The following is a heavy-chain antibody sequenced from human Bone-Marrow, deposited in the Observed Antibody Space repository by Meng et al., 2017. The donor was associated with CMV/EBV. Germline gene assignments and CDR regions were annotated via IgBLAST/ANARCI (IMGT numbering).Heavy chain of an antibody. J-gene: IGHJ5*02. V-gene: IGHV1-8*03. CDR1: GYTFTGYY. Sequence: ASVKVSCKASGYTFTGYYMHWVRQAPGQGLEWMGWMNPNSGNTGYAQKFQGRVTITRNTSISTAYMELSSLRSDDTAVYYCGRDPFYCPTTTCHTYNWFDPWGQGTLVTVSS. CDR3: GRDPFYCPTTTCHTYNWFDP. CDR2: MNPNSGNT. D-gene: IGHD2-2*01.